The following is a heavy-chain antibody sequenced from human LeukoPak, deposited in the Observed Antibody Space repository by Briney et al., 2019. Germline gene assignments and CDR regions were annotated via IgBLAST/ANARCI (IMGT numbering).Heavy chain of an antibody. CDR1: GYRFTSYW. CDR3: ARLEGYYDGSY. CDR2: IHLGDSDT. J-gene: IGHJ4*02. D-gene: IGHD3-22*01. Sequence: GESLKISCKGSGYRFTSYWIGWVRQMPGKGLEWMGTIHLGDSDTRYSPSFQGQVTISVDKSISTAYLQWSSLKASDTAMYYCARLEGYYDGSYWGQGTLVTVSS. V-gene: IGHV5-51*01.